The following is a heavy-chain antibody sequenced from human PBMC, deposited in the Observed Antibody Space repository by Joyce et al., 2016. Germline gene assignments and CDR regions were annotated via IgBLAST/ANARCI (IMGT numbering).Heavy chain of an antibody. D-gene: IGHD7-27*01. Sequence: QVQLQESGPGLVKPSQTLSLTCTVSGGSIRRDDNYWSWIRQSQGKGLEWIGYIHNSGTTYYNPSLKSRVTISVDTSKNEFTLKVTSVTAADTAVYYCARDGNWGAFDYSGMDVWGQGTLVIVSS. J-gene: IGHJ6*02. V-gene: IGHV4-30-4*01. CDR2: IHNSGTT. CDR1: GGSIRRDDNY. CDR3: ARDGNWGAFDYSGMDV.